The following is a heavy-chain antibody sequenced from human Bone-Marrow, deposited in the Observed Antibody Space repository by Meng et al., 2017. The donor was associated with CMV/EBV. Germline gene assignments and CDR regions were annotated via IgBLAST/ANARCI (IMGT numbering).Heavy chain of an antibody. CDR2: INPSGGST. CDR1: GYTFTSYY. J-gene: IGHJ4*02. V-gene: IGHV1-46*01. Sequence: ASVKVSCKASGYTFTSYYMHWVRQAPGQGLEWMGIINPSGGSTSYAQKFQGRVTMTRDTSTSTVYMELSRLRSDDTAVYYCARGYCSSTSCYVFDHWGQGALVTLSS. D-gene: IGHD2-2*01. CDR3: ARGYCSSTSCYVFDH.